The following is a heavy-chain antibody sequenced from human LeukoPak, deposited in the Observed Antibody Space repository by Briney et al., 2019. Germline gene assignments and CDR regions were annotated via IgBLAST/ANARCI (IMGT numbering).Heavy chain of an antibody. V-gene: IGHV1-2*02. J-gene: IGHJ4*02. Sequence: ASVKVSCKASGYTFTGYYMHWVRQAPGQGLEWMAWIDPKSGATNYAQRFQGRVTMTRDTSIITAYMELSRLRSDDTTVYYCARGLRVSPAFDYWGQGTLVTVSS. CDR2: IDPKSGAT. D-gene: IGHD2-2*01. CDR3: ARGLRVSPAFDY. CDR1: GYTFTGYY.